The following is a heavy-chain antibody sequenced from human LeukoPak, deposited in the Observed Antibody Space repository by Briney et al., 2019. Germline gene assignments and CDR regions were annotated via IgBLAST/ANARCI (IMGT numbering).Heavy chain of an antibody. CDR3: AKPIPGVAAAGDY. V-gene: IGHV3-48*01. J-gene: IGHJ4*02. CDR1: GFTFSSYS. CDR2: ISSGSSTI. Sequence: GGSLRLSCAASGFTFSSYSMNWVRQAPGKGLEWVSYISSGSSTIYYADSVKGRFTISRDNSKNTLYLQMNSLRAEDTAVYHCAKPIPGVAAAGDYWGQGTLVTVSS. D-gene: IGHD6-13*01.